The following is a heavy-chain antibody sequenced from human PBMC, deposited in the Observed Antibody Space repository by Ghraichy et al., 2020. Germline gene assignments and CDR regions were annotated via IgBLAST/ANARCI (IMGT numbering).Heavy chain of an antibody. J-gene: IGHJ5*02. CDR1: GYTFTGYY. CDR2: INPNSGGT. Sequence: ASVKVSCKASGYTFTGYYMHWVRQAPGQGLEWMGWINPNSGGTNYAQKFQGRVTMTRDTSISTAYMELSRLRSDDTAVYYCARGRGLRSSSTYNWFDPWGQGTLVTVSS. V-gene: IGHV1-2*02. D-gene: IGHD4-17*01. CDR3: ARGRGLRSSSTYNWFDP.